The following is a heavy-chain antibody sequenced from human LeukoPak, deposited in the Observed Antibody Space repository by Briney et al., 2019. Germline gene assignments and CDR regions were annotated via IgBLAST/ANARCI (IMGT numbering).Heavy chain of an antibody. Sequence: MSSETLSLTCAVSGGSISSSNWWSWVRQPPGKGLEWIGEIYHSGSTNYNPSLKSRVTISVDKSKNQFSLKLSSVTAADTAVYYCATSDIAVQPVYWGQGTLVTVSS. J-gene: IGHJ4*02. CDR3: ATSDIAVQPVY. D-gene: IGHD6-19*01. CDR1: GGSISSSNW. V-gene: IGHV4-4*02. CDR2: IYHSGST.